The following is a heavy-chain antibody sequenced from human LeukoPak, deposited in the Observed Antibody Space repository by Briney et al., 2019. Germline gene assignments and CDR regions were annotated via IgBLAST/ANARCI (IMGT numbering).Heavy chain of an antibody. CDR3: ARVPSGGPFDY. CDR2: ISAYNGNT. CDR1: GYTLTELS. J-gene: IGHJ4*02. V-gene: IGHV1-18*01. Sequence: ASVKVSCKVSGYTLTELSMHWVRQAPGRGLEWMGWISAYNGNTNYAQRLQGRVTMTTDTSTSTAYMELRSLTSDDTAVYYCARVPSGGPFDYWGQGTLVTVSS. D-gene: IGHD2-15*01.